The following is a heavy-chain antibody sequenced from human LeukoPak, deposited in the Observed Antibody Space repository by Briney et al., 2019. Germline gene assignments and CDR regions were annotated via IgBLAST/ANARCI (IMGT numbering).Heavy chain of an antibody. D-gene: IGHD2-21*01. V-gene: IGHV3-30*02. CDR1: GFTFSAHG. CDR2: IRYEGHYK. CDR3: AKTRGVEGAFDI. J-gene: IGHJ3*02. Sequence: PGGSLRLSCVASGFTFSAHGIHWVRQAPGKGLDWVTFIRYEGHYKYHADSVTGRFTVSRDNSKNTVYLQMNNLMTEDTAVYYCAKTRGVEGAFDIWGQGTRVTVSS.